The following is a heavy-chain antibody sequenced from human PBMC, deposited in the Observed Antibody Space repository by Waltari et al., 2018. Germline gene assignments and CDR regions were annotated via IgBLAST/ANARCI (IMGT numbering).Heavy chain of an antibody. CDR1: GGSISDSYY. D-gene: IGHD6-13*01. CDR3: ARPYSSGWSPMGY. CDR2: IYGNSAST. Sequence: QVQLQESGPGLVKPSETLSITCAVSGGSISDSYYWNWTRQPPGKGLEWIVNIYGNSASTNYNASLKSRVTISKDTSKNQFFLKVRSVTGADTAVYYCARPYSSGWSPMGYWGQGVLVTVSS. J-gene: IGHJ4*02. V-gene: IGHV4-59*12.